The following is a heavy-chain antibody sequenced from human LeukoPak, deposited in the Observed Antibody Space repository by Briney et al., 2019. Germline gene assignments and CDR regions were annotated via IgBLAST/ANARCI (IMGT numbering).Heavy chain of an antibody. CDR1: GGSISSYY. Sequence: PSETLSLTCTVSGGSISSYYWSWIRQPPGKGLEWIGYIYYSGSTNYNPSLKSRVTMSVDTSKNQFSLKLSSVTAADTAVYYCARDRREYYDSSGYYWVNDYWGQGTLVTVSS. J-gene: IGHJ4*02. V-gene: IGHV4-59*12. D-gene: IGHD3-22*01. CDR3: ARDRREYYDSSGYYWVNDY. CDR2: IYYSGST.